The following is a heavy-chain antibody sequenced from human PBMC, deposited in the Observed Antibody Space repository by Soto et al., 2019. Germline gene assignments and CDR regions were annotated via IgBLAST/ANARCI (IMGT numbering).Heavy chain of an antibody. D-gene: IGHD6-13*01. J-gene: IGHJ6*02. CDR2: ISYSGST. Sequence: SETLSLTCPVSGCSISSYYWNWIRQPPGKGLEWIGYISYSGSTNYNPSLKSRVTISVDTSKKQFSLKLSSVTAADTAVYYCAREGVSSTWYYYYAMDVWGQGTTVTVSS. CDR3: AREGVSSTWYYYYAMDV. CDR1: GCSISSYY. V-gene: IGHV4-59*01.